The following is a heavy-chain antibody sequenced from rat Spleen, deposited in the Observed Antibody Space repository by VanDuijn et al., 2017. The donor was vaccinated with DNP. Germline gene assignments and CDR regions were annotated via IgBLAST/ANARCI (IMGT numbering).Heavy chain of an antibody. CDR3: ARGVYATYYFRNWYFDF. Sequence: EVQLQESGPGLVKPSQSLSLTCSVTGYSITSGYGWNWIRKFPGNKMEWMGYINYSGGTGLNPSLKSRISITRDTSKNQFFLHLNSVTTEDTATYYCARGVYATYYFRNWYFDFWGPGTMVAVSS. CDR2: INYSGGT. D-gene: IGHD1-6*01. CDR1: GYSITSGY. V-gene: IGHV3-1*01. J-gene: IGHJ1*01.